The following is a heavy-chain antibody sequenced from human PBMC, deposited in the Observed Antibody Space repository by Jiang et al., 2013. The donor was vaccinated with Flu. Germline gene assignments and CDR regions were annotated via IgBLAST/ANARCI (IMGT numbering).Heavy chain of an antibody. J-gene: IGHJ6*02. CDR1: GFSFSRDT. D-gene: IGHD4-11*01. Sequence: QLVESGGGVVNPGGSLRLSCAASGFSFSRDTMNWVRQAPGKGLEWVSSISRDSNYIYYADSVKGRFTISRDNAENSLYLDMHSLRAEDTALYFCAREKPSKTYVHYYGMDVWGQGTTVTVPS. CDR2: ISRDSNYI. CDR3: AREKPSKTYVHYYGMDV. V-gene: IGHV3-21*01.